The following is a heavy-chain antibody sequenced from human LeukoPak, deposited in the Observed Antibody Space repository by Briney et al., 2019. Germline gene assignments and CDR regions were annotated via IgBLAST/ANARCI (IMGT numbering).Heavy chain of an antibody. Sequence: SVNVSCKASGGTFSSYAISWVRQAPGQGLEWMGGIIPIFGTANYAQKFQGRVTITADESTSTAYMELSSLRSEDTAVYYCARGHGGYGRAFYYFDYWGQGTLVTVSS. CDR1: GGTFSSYA. D-gene: IGHD5-12*01. J-gene: IGHJ4*02. V-gene: IGHV1-69*13. CDR3: ARGHGGYGRAFYYFDY. CDR2: IIPIFGTA.